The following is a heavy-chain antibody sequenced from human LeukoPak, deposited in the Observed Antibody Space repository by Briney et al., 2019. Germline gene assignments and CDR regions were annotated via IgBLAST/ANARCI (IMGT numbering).Heavy chain of an antibody. J-gene: IGHJ4*02. Sequence: SETLSLTCTVSRGSISGSIRSYYWSWLRQPPGKGLEWIGYISSSGSVNDNPSLRSRVTISVDTSKNQIFLNLSSVSAADTAVYYCARIPLGYSGAYYFDYWGQGTLVTVSP. D-gene: IGHD5-12*01. CDR3: ARIPLGYSGAYYFDY. CDR2: ISSSGSV. CDR1: RGSISGSIRSYY. V-gene: IGHV4-4*09.